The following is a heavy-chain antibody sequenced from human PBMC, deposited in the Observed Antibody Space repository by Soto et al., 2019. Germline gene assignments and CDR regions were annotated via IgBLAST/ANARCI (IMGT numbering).Heavy chain of an antibody. V-gene: IGHV3-73*01. Sequence: EVQLVESGGGLVQPVGSLKLACLASGFPLSDSSIHWIRKASGKGLEWVGRIRSKTNNYATTYGAPGRGRFTLSRDDSKTTAYLQMNNLESEEAAVYYGTRTAGGQVAHSLYYYFMDVWGKGTTVSV. CDR2: IRSKTNNYAT. CDR3: TRTAGGQVAHSLYYYFMDV. CDR1: GFPLSDSS. D-gene: IGHD2-15*01. J-gene: IGHJ6*03.